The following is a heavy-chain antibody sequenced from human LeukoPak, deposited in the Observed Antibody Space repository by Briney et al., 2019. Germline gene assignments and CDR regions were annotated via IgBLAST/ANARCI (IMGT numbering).Heavy chain of an antibody. CDR2: ISSSGSTK. Sequence: GGSLRLSCAASGVSFDSYYRSWVRQAPGKGLEWVSYISSSGSTKFYAASARGRFTISTDNAKNSLYLQMSSLTAEDTAVYYCARDQGRRDHPLIRDVWGQGTTGTVSS. CDR1: GVSFDSYY. V-gene: IGHV3-48*03. J-gene: IGHJ6*02. CDR3: ARDQGRRDHPLIRDV. D-gene: IGHD3-10*01.